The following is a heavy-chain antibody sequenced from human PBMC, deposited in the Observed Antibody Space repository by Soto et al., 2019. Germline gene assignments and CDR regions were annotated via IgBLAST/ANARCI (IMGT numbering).Heavy chain of an antibody. J-gene: IGHJ5*02. V-gene: IGHV4-59*12. D-gene: IGHD4-17*01. Sequence: SETLSLTCTVSGGSISNYYWSWIRQPPGKGLEWIGYIFYSRSTNYNPSLKSRVTISVDTSKNQFSLKLSSVTAADTAVYYCALMRSYGDYVRWFDPWGQGTLVTVSS. CDR1: GGSISNYY. CDR3: ALMRSYGDYVRWFDP. CDR2: IFYSRST.